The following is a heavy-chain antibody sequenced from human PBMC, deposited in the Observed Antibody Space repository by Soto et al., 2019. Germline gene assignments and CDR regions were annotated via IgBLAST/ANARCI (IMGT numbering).Heavy chain of an antibody. CDR3: ARDVSDYGDYFDY. J-gene: IGHJ4*02. CDR2: IYSGGST. CDR1: GFTVSSNY. V-gene: IGHV3-53*01. Sequence: GGSLRLSWAASGFTVSSNYVSWVRQAPGKGLEWVSVIYSGGSTYYADSVKGRFTISRDNSKNTLYLQMNSLRAEDTAVYYCARDVSDYGDYFDYWGQGTLVTVSS. D-gene: IGHD4-17*01.